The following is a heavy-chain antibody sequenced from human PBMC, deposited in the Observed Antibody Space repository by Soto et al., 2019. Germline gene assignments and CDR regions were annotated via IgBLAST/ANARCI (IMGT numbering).Heavy chain of an antibody. D-gene: IGHD2-15*01. CDR2: IYYSGST. CDR1: GDSISTSGYY. V-gene: IGHV4-39*01. Sequence: QVQLQESGPGLVKPSETLSLTCTVSGDSISTSGYYWGWVRQPPGKGREWVGTIYYSGSTYYNPSLKIQLTISIHTSENQFSLKLTSVTAADTAVYYCARLGGVVAASDFDYWGQGTLVTVSS. CDR3: ARLGGVVAASDFDY. J-gene: IGHJ4*02.